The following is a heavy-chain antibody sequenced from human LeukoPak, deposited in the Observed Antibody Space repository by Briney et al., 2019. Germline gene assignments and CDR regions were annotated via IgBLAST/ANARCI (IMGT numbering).Heavy chain of an antibody. CDR1: GFTFSSYG. CDR3: ARDPYPGYYGSGPWYMDV. V-gene: IGHV3-23*01. Sequence: PGGSLRPSCAASGFTFSSYGMSWVRQAPGKGLEWVSAISSGGSTYYADSVKGRFTISRDNSKNTLYLQMNSLRAEDTAVYYCARDPYPGYYGSGPWYMDVWGKGTTVTVSS. D-gene: IGHD3-10*01. J-gene: IGHJ6*03. CDR2: ISSGGST.